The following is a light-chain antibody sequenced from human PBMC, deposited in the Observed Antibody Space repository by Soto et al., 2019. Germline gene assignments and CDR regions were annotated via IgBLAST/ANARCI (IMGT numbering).Light chain of an antibody. CDR2: WAS. Sequence: DIVMTQSPDSLAVSLGERATTNCKSSQSVLYSSNNKNYLAWYQQKPGQPPKLLIYWASTRESGVPDRFSGSGSGTDFTLTISSLQAEDVAVYYCQQYYSTPMITFGQGTRLEIK. J-gene: IGKJ5*01. V-gene: IGKV4-1*01. CDR1: QSVLYSSNNKNY. CDR3: QQYYSTPMIT.